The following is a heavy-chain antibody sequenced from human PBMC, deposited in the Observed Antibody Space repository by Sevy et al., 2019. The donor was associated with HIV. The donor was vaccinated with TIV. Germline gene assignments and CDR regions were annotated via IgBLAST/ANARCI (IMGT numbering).Heavy chain of an antibody. CDR1: GFTFTYAW. CDR3: ATDPIIVLLGTDGMDV. J-gene: IGHJ6*02. D-gene: IGHD2-8*01. CDR2: IKSRPDGGTT. V-gene: IGHV3-15*01. Sequence: GGSLRLSCAASGFTFTYAWMSWVRQAPGKGLEWVGRIKSRPDGGTTDYAATVKGRLTISRDDSKNTQYLQMNSLKTDDSAVNYCATDPIIVLLGTDGMDVWGQGTTVTVSS.